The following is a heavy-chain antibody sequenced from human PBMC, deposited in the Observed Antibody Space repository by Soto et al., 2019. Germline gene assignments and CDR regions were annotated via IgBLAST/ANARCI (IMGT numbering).Heavy chain of an antibody. CDR2: IKQDGSEK. CDR1: GFTFSSYW. CDR3: ARVNYYDSSGYYRPPDY. J-gene: IGHJ4*02. V-gene: IGHV3-7*03. D-gene: IGHD3-22*01. Sequence: GGSLRLSCAASGFTFSSYWMSWVRQAPGKGLEWVANIKQDGSEKYYVDSVKGRFTIPRDNAKNSLYLQMNSLRAEDTAVYYCARVNYYDSSGYYRPPDYWGQGTLVTVSS.